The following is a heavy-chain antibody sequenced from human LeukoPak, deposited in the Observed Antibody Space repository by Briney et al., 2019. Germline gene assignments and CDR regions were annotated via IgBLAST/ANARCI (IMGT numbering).Heavy chain of an antibody. Sequence: SETLSLTCTVSCGTIRSYYWSWIRQPAGKGLEWIGRIYTSGSTNYNPSLKSRVTMSVDTSKNQFSLKLESVTAADTAVYYCADYVPYKYGCVDYWGQGTLVTVSS. CDR2: IYTSGST. CDR1: CGTIRSYY. CDR3: ADYVPYKYGCVDY. D-gene: IGHD5-18*01. J-gene: IGHJ4*02. V-gene: IGHV4-4*07.